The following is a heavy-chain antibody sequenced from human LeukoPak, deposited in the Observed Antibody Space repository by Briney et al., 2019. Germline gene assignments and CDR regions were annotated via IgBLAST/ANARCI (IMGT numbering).Heavy chain of an antibody. V-gene: IGHV4-34*01. J-gene: IGHJ4*02. CDR1: GGSFSGYY. Sequence: TPSETLSLTCAVYGGSFSGYYWSWIRQPPGKGLEWIGEINHSGSTNYNPSLKSRVTISVDTSKNQFSLKLSSVTAADTAVYYCARAFPYYDSSGYALDYWGQGTLVTVSS. D-gene: IGHD3-22*01. CDR3: ARAFPYYDSSGYALDY. CDR2: INHSGST.